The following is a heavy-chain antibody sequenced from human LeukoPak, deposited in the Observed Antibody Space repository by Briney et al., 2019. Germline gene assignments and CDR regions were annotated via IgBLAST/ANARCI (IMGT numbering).Heavy chain of an antibody. V-gene: IGHV4-39*01. D-gene: IGHD3-10*01. CDR1: GGSISSTAYY. CDR3: ARHEVRGARSFDS. CDR2: IYYTGNT. J-gene: IGHJ4*02. Sequence: PSETQSLTCTVSGGSISSTAYYWGWIRQPPGKGLEWIGTIYYTGNTYYNPSLKSRVTISVDTSKNQFSLRLTSVTAADTAVYYCARHEVRGARSFDSWGQGTLVTVSS.